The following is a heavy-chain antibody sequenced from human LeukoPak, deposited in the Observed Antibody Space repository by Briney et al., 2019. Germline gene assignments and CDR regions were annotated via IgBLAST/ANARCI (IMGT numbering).Heavy chain of an antibody. CDR3: ARGTTTTVVAATFGY. J-gene: IGHJ4*02. Sequence: SETLSLTCTVSRGSISSSSYYWGWIRQPPGKGLEWMASIYYTGSTYYNPSLKRRVTMSVDTSKNQFSLKLSSVTAADTAVYYCARGTTTTVVAATFGYWGQGTLVTLSS. CDR1: RGSISSSSYY. D-gene: IGHD2-15*01. V-gene: IGHV4-39*07. CDR2: IYYTGST.